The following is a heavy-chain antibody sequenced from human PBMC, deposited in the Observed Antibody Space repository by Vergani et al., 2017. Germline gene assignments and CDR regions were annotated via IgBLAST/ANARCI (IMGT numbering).Heavy chain of an antibody. D-gene: IGHD3-16*01. V-gene: IGHV3-49*04. Sequence: EVHLVESGGGLVQPGRSLRLSCSGSGFTLGDYAMTWVRQAPGKGLEWVAFIWSKPYGGTTEYAASVKGRFTISRDDSKSIAYLQMSSLKAEDTAVYYCTRDRLDDSYADLDYWGQGTLVTVSP. CDR3: TRDRLDDSYADLDY. CDR1: GFTLGDYA. CDR2: IWSKPYGGTT. J-gene: IGHJ4*02.